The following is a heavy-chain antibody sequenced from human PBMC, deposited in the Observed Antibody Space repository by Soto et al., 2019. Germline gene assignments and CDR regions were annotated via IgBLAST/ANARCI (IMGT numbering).Heavy chain of an antibody. V-gene: IGHV3-30-3*01. CDR3: ARARLDTPALEY. Sequence: QVQLVESGGGVVQPGRSLRLSCAASGFSFRSYAMHWVRQAPGKGLGWVAVMSYDGSEKDYADSVKGRFTISRDNSKNTLYLQMRSLRAEDTAVYYCARARLDTPALEYWGQGTLVTVSS. D-gene: IGHD2-2*01. CDR1: GFSFRSYA. CDR2: MSYDGSEK. J-gene: IGHJ4*02.